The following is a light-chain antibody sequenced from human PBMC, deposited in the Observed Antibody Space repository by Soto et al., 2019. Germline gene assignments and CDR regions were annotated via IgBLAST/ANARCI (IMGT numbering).Light chain of an antibody. J-gene: IGKJ1*01. V-gene: IGKV4-1*01. CDR1: QSVLYSSTNKKY. CDR2: WAS. CDR3: QQYDRTPRT. Sequence: DIVMTHSPDSLSVSLGERATINCKSSQSVLYSSTNKKYLAWYQQKPGQPPKLLIYWASTRESGVPDRFSGSGAGTDVTLTISRLQAEYVGVCYWQQYDRTPRTFGQGTKVELK.